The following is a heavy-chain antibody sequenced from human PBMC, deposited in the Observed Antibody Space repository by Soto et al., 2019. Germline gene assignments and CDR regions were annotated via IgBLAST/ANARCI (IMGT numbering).Heavy chain of an antibody. V-gene: IGHV3-30-3*01. CDR2: ISYDGSNK. Sequence: GGALRRSCAASGFTFSSYAMHWVRQAPGKGLEWVAVISYDGSNKYYADSVKGRFTISRDNSKNTLYLQMNSLRAEDTAVYYCARFDCSSTSCHAAYYGMDVWGQGTTVTVSS. D-gene: IGHD2-2*01. CDR3: ARFDCSSTSCHAAYYGMDV. CDR1: GFTFSSYA. J-gene: IGHJ6*02.